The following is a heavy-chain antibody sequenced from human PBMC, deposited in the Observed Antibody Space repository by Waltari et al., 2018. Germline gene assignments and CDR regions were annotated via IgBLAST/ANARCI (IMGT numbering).Heavy chain of an antibody. CDR1: GFIVSSNY. CDR3: VGHRFGSGSYFDY. Sequence: EVQVVESGGGLIQPGGSLRLSCAVSGFIVSSNYMSLVRQAPGKGLGWVLVMYSGGSSYYVDSVKGRCTISRDNSKNTIYLEMNSLRGEDTAVYFCVGHRFGSGSYFDYWGQGTPVTVS. CDR2: MYSGGSS. V-gene: IGHV3-53*01. J-gene: IGHJ4*02. D-gene: IGHD3-10*01.